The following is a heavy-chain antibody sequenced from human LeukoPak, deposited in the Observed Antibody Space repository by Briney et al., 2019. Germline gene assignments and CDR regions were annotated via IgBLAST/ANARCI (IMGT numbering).Heavy chain of an antibody. CDR1: GFTFSSYG. J-gene: IGHJ4*02. D-gene: IGHD6-19*01. V-gene: IGHV3-30*18. CDR2: ISYDRSNK. Sequence: GGSLRLSCAASGFTFSSYGMHWVRQAPGKGLEWVAVISYDRSNKYYADSVKGRFTISRDNSKNTLYLQMNSLRVEDTALYYCAKEISRIAVAQRGYWGQGTLVTVSS. CDR3: AKEISRIAVAQRGY.